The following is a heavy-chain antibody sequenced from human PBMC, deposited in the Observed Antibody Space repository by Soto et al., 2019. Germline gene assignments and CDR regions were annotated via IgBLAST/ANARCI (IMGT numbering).Heavy chain of an antibody. CDR3: ARDRSIWYSSSSSYFDY. D-gene: IGHD6-6*01. CDR1: GFTFSSYS. J-gene: IGHJ4*02. V-gene: IGHV3-21*01. Sequence: LSCAASGFTFSSYSMNWVRQAPGKGLEWVSSISSSSSYIYYADSVKGRFTISRDNAKNSLYLQMNSLRAEDTAVYYCARDRSIWYSSSSSYFDYWGQGTLVTVSS. CDR2: ISSSSSYI.